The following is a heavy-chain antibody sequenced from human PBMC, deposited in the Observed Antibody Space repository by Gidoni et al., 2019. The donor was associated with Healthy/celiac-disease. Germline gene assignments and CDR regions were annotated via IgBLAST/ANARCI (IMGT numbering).Heavy chain of an antibody. CDR1: GYPFTSSA. J-gene: IGHJ4*02. Sequence: QVQLVQSVAEVKKPGASVKVSCKASGYPFTSSAMHWVRQAPGQRLEWMGWINAGNGNTKYSQKFQGRVTITRDTSASTAYMELSSLRSEDTAVYYCARAGCGGDCYPMWFDYWGQGTLVTVSS. V-gene: IGHV1-3*01. CDR3: ARAGCGGDCYPMWFDY. CDR2: INAGNGNT. D-gene: IGHD2-21*02.